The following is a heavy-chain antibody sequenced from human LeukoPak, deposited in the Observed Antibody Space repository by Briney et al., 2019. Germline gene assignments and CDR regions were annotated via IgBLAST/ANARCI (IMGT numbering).Heavy chain of an antibody. Sequence: ASVKVSCKASGYTFTGYYMHWERQAPGQGLEWVGRINPNSGGTNYAQKFQGRVTMTRDTSISTAYMELSRLRSDDTAVYYCALMVVVPAASSDWFDPWGQGTLVTVSS. V-gene: IGHV1-2*06. J-gene: IGHJ5*02. CDR1: GYTFTGYY. CDR3: ALMVVVPAASSDWFDP. CDR2: INPNSGGT. D-gene: IGHD2-2*01.